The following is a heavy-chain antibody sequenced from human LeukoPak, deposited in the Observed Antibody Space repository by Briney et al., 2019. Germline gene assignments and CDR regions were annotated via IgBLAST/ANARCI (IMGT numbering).Heavy chain of an antibody. CDR1: GFTFSNAW. CDR2: IKSKTDGETT. D-gene: IGHD3-16*02. V-gene: IGHV3-15*01. J-gene: IGHJ4*02. CDR3: TTDYYDYVWGSYRPDY. Sequence: GGSLRLSCAASGFTFSNAWMTWVRQAPGQGLEWVARIKSKTDGETTDYAAPVKGRFTISRDESKNTLYLQMNSLKTEDTAVYYCTTDYYDYVWGSYRPDYWGQGTLVTVSS.